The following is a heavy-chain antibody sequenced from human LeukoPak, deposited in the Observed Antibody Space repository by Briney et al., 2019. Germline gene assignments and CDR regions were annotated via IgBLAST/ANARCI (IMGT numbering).Heavy chain of an antibody. J-gene: IGHJ6*02. V-gene: IGHV3-33*08. D-gene: IGHD6-6*01. Sequence: GGSLRLSCAASGFTFNKYAIHWVRQAPGKGLEWVAVIWYDGSNKYYADSVKGRFTISRDNSKNTLYLQMNSLRAEDTAVYYCARETQPDIAAPGGYYYYGMDVWGQGTTVTVSS. CDR2: IWYDGSNK. CDR3: ARETQPDIAAPGGYYYYGMDV. CDR1: GFTFNKYA.